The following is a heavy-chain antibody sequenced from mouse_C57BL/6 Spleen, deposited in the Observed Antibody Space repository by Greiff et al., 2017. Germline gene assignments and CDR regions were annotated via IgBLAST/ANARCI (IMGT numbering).Heavy chain of an antibody. J-gene: IGHJ4*01. CDR2: IYPGDGDT. V-gene: IGHV1-80*01. Sequence: VQLQESGAELVKPGASVKISCKASGYAFSSYWMNWVKQRPGKGLEWIGQIYPGDGDTNYNGKFKGKATLTADKSSSTAYMQLSSLTSEDSAVYLCARANLGVRGYAMDYWGQGTSVTVSS. D-gene: IGHD3-3*01. CDR1: GYAFSSYW. CDR3: ARANLGVRGYAMDY.